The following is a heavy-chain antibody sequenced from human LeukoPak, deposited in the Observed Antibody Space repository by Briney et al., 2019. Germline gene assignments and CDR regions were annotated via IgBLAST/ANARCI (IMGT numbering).Heavy chain of an antibody. J-gene: IGHJ3*02. CDR2: ITSSNNYI. CDR1: GFTFSSYS. CDR3: AREQQLAPDAFDI. V-gene: IGHV3-21*01. D-gene: IGHD6-13*01. Sequence: GGSLRLSCAGSGFTFSSYSMNWVRQAPGKGLEWVSSITSSNNYIYYADSMKGRFTISRDNAKNSLYLQMNSLRAEDTAVYYCAREQQLAPDAFDIWGQGTMVTVSS.